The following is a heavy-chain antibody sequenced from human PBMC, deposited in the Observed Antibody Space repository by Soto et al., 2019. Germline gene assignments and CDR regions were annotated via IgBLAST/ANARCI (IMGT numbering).Heavy chain of an antibody. CDR3: AREGEMPYYYYGLDV. D-gene: IGHD3-16*01. CDR1: GYTFTTYG. J-gene: IGHJ6*02. V-gene: IGHV1-18*01. Sequence: QVQLVQSGAEVRKPGASVEVSCKASGYTFTTYGISWVRQAPGQGLEWMGWISGYNGHTKYAQKFQGRVTMTTDTSTSTVYMDLRSLRSDDTAVYYCAREGEMPYYYYGLDVWGQGTTVTVYS. CDR2: ISGYNGHT.